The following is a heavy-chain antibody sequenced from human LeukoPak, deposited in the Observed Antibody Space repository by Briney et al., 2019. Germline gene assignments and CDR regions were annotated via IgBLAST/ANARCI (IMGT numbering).Heavy chain of an antibody. CDR1: GFTFSSYG. V-gene: IGHV3-30*19. CDR3: ARDADTRYYDILTGYYFDY. Sequence: PGRSLRLSCAASGFTFSSYGMHWVRQAPGKGLEWVAVIWYDGSNKYYADSVKGRFTISRDNSKNTLYLQMNSLRAEDTAVYYCARDADTRYYDILTGYYFDYWGQGTLVTVSS. CDR2: IWYDGSNK. J-gene: IGHJ4*02. D-gene: IGHD3-9*01.